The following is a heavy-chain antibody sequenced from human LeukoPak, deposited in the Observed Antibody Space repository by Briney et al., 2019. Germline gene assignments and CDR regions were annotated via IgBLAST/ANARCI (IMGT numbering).Heavy chain of an antibody. J-gene: IGHJ4*02. CDR3: AKDYRILVGGIGGGATPFDY. V-gene: IGHV3-23*01. CDR2: ISGSGGST. Sequence: PGGSLRLSCAASGFTFSSYAMSWVRQAPGKGLEWVSAISGSGGSTYYADSVKGRFTISRDNSKNTLYLQLNSLRAEDTAVYYCAKDYRILVGGIGGGATPFDYWGQGTLVTVSS. D-gene: IGHD1-26*01. CDR1: GFTFSSYA.